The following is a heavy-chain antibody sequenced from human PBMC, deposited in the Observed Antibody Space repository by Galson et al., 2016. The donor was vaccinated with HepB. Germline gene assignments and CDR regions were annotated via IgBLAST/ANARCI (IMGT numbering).Heavy chain of an antibody. CDR2: FIPMTGTA. Sequence: SVKVSCKASGGTLKSYSVIWVRHAPGQGLEWLGGFIPMTGTANSAQKFQGRVTITADESANTVYLELGSLKSDDTAVYYCARGCSSDTCHRKWFDPWGQGTLVTVSS. CDR1: GGTLKSYS. V-gene: IGHV1-69*13. D-gene: IGHD1-14*01. J-gene: IGHJ5*02. CDR3: ARGCSSDTCHRKWFDP.